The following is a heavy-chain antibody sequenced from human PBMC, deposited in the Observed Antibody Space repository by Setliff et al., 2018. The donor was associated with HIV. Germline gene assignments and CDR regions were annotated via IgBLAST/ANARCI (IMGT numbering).Heavy chain of an antibody. CDR1: GFTFSDYY. J-gene: IGHJ4*02. CDR3: ARWRWQQSEFDC. CDR2: ISSSGTTI. Sequence: AGGSLRLSCTASGFTFSDYYMSWIRQSPGKGLEWISYISSSGTTIYYADSVKGRFTISRDTTKDSLYLQMDSLRTDDTAVYYCARWRWQQSEFDCWGQGTLVTVSS. D-gene: IGHD3-3*01. V-gene: IGHV3-11*01.